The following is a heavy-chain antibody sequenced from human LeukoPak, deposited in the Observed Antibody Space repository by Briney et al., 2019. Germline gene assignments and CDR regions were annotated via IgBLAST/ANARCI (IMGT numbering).Heavy chain of an antibody. Sequence: GGSLRLSCAASGFTFSSYGMHWVRQAPGKGLEWVAVISYDGSNKYYADSVKGRFTISRNNSKNTLYLQMNSLRAEDTAVYYCAKDPEWFGEDYYYGMDVWGQGTTVIVSS. D-gene: IGHD3-10*01. CDR1: GFTFSSYG. CDR2: ISYDGSNK. CDR3: AKDPEWFGEDYYYGMDV. V-gene: IGHV3-30*18. J-gene: IGHJ6*02.